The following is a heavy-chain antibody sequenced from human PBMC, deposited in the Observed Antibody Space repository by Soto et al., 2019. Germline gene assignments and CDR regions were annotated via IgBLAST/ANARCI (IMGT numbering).Heavy chain of an antibody. J-gene: IGHJ3*02. V-gene: IGHV4-31*03. D-gene: IGHD2-15*01. CDR1: GGSISSGGYY. CDR3: ARRVGFDAFDI. CDR2: IYYSGST. Sequence: QVQLQESGPGLVKPSQTLSLTCTVSGGSISSGGYYWSWIRQHPGKGLEWIGYIYYSGSTYYNPSLKSRVTIQVDTSKNQFSGKLSSVTAAETAVYSCARRVGFDAFDIWGQGTMVTVSS.